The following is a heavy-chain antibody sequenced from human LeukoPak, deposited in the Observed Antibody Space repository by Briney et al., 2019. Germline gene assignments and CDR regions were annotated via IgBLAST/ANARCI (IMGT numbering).Heavy chain of an antibody. CDR1: GGSISSSGYY. CDR3: AGHDGYGYNPAY. J-gene: IGHJ4*02. V-gene: IGHV4-39*01. CDR2: IYYSGST. Sequence: PSETLSLTCTVSGGSISSSGYYWGWIRQPPGKGLEWIGSIYYSGSTYYNPSLKSRVTISVDTSKNQFSLKLSSVTAADTAVYYCAGHDGYGYNPAYWGQGTLVTVSS. D-gene: IGHD5-24*01.